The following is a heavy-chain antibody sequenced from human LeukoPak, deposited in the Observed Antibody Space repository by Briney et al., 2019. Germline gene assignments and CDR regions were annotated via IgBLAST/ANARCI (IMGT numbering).Heavy chain of an antibody. V-gene: IGHV4-34*01. CDR3: ARGRHPPLFDY. Sequence: SETLSLTCAVYGGSFSGYYWSWIRQPPGKGLEWIGEINHSGSTNYNPSLKSRVTISVDTSKNQFSLKLSSVTAADTAVYYCARGRHPPLFDYGAREPLATVPS. CDR2: INHSGST. CDR1: GGSFSGYY. J-gene: IGHJ4*02.